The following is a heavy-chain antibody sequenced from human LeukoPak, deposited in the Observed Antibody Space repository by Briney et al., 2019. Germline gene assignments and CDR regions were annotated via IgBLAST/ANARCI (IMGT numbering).Heavy chain of an antibody. Sequence: ASVKVSCKVSGYTLTELSMHWVRQAPGKGLEWMGGFDPEDGETIYAQKFQGRVTMTEDTSTDTAYMELSSLRSEDTAVYYCATIYGDSNWFDPWGQGTLVAVSS. CDR2: FDPEDGET. J-gene: IGHJ5*02. CDR1: GYTLTELS. V-gene: IGHV1-24*01. CDR3: ATIYGDSNWFDP. D-gene: IGHD4-17*01.